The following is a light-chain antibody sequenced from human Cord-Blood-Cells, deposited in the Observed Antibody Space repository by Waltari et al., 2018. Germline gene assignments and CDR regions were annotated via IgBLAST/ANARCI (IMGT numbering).Light chain of an antibody. CDR3: QQRSNWPPYT. Sequence: EIVLTQSPATLSLSPGERATLSCRASQSVSSYLAWYQQKPGQAPRLLINYASNRATGIPARFSGSGSGTDFTLTISSREPEDFAVYYCQQRSNWPPYTFGQGTKLEIK. CDR2: YAS. V-gene: IGKV3-11*01. CDR1: QSVSSY. J-gene: IGKJ2*01.